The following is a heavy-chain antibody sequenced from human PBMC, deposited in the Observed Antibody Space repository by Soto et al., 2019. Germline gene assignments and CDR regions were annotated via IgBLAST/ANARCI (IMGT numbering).Heavy chain of an antibody. D-gene: IGHD1-26*01. CDR1: GYTFTNYD. J-gene: IGHJ4*02. CDR2: ISSYNGVT. Sequence: QVQLVQSGVEVKKPGASVKVSCRTSGYTFTNYDLTWVRKAPGQGLEWMGSISSYNGVTNYAQKLQGRVTLTTDTATTTAYMELTSLTSDDTAVYFCARGWELEYWGQGTLVSVSS. CDR3: ARGWELEY. V-gene: IGHV1-18*01.